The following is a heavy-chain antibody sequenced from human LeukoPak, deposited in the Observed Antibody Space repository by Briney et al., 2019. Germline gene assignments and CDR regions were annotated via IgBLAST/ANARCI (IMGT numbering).Heavy chain of an antibody. CDR2: IIPIFGTA. V-gene: IGHV1-69*05. CDR3: AREGPGKEVAY. J-gene: IGHJ4*02. Sequence: SVKVSCKASGGTFSSYAISWVRQAPGQGLEWMGGIIPIFGTANYAQKFQGRVTITTDESTSTAYMELSRLRSDDTAVYYCAREGPGKEVAYWGQGALVTVSS. CDR1: GGTFSSYA.